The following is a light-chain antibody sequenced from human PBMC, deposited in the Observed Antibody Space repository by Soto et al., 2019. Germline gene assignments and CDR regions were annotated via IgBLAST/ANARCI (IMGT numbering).Light chain of an antibody. V-gene: IGKV1-5*01. CDR1: QSINNW. CDR3: QQYGDSPLT. CDR2: GAT. Sequence: DIQMTQSPSTLSASVGDRANITCRASQSINNWVAWYQQKPGKAPKLLIYGATSLESGVPSRFSGSGSGTDFTLTISRLEPEDFAVYHCQQYGDSPLTFGGGTKVDIK. J-gene: IGKJ4*01.